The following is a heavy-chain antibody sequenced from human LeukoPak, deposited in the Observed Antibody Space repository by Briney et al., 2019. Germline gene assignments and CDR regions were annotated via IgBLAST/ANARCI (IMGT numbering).Heavy chain of an antibody. D-gene: IGHD6-19*01. CDR2: IIPIFGTA. Sequence: ASVKVSCKASGGTFSSYAISWVRQAPGQGLEWMGGIIPIFGTANYAQKFQGRVTITADESTSTAYMELSSLRSEDTAAYYCARDTLSYSSGWYVKDWFDPWGQGTLVTVSS. CDR3: ARDTLSYSSGWYVKDWFDP. V-gene: IGHV1-69*01. J-gene: IGHJ5*02. CDR1: GGTFSSYA.